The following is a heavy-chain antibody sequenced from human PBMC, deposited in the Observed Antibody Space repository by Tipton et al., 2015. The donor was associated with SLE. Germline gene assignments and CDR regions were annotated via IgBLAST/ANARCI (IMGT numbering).Heavy chain of an antibody. J-gene: IGHJ3*02. V-gene: IGHV4-34*01. Sequence: TLSLTCAVSGGSLSGFYWAYIRRSPGKGLEWIGEINRSGQTYYNPSLKSRVTISVDTSKNQFSLKLNSVTATDAAVYYCARGDRTFYGSGDSRDAFDIWGQGTMVTVS. CDR3: ARGDRTFYGSGDSRDAFDI. CDR2: INRSGQT. CDR1: GGSLSGFY. D-gene: IGHD3-10*01.